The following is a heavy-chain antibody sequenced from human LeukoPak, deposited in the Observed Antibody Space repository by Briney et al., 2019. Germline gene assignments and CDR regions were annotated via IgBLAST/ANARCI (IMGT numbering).Heavy chain of an antibody. CDR3: ARGSAAYYDYVWGSYRGASDY. Sequence: GASVKVSCKASGYTFTSHDINWVRQATGQGLEWMGWMNPNSGNTGYAQKFQGRVTMTRNTSISTAYMELSSLRSEDTAVYYCARGSAAYYDYVWGSYRGASDYWGQGTLVTVSS. J-gene: IGHJ4*02. D-gene: IGHD3-16*02. CDR1: GYTFTSHD. CDR2: MNPNSGNT. V-gene: IGHV1-8*01.